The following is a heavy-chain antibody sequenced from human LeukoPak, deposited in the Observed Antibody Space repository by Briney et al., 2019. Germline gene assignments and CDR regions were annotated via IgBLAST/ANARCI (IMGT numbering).Heavy chain of an antibody. CDR1: GFTFSSSS. V-gene: IGHV3-21*01. CDR2: ITSSGRYI. D-gene: IGHD2/OR15-2a*01. J-gene: IGHJ4*02. Sequence: ESGGGLVKPGGSLRLSCAASGFTFSSSSMNWVRQAPGKGLEWVSSITSSGRYIYYADSVKGRFTISRDNSENSLYLQMDSLTAEDTAVYYCTRKGSQWDFLVDYWGQGTRVAVSP. CDR3: TRKGSQWDFLVDY.